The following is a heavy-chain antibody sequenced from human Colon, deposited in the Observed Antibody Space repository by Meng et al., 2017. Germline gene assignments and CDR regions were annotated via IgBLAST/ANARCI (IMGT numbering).Heavy chain of an antibody. J-gene: IGHJ3*01. CDR1: GLTFRNYL. V-gene: IGHV3-7*01. CDR3: AAGHAPQL. CDR2: IKSDGSQG. Sequence: GESLKISCEVSGLTFRNYLMVWVRQAPGKGLEWVATIKSDGSQGYYVVPVKGRFTISRDNAKSSLYLQISCLRAEDTAVYFCAAGHAPQLWGQGTLVTVSS. D-gene: IGHD1-1*01.